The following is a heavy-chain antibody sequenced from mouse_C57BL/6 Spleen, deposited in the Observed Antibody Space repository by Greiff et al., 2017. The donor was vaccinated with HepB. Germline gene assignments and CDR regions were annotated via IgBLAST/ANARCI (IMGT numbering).Heavy chain of an antibody. Sequence: EVKLQESGPGLVKPSQSLSLTCSVTGYSITSGYYWNWIRQFPGNKLEWMGYISYDGSNNYNPSLKNRISITRDTSKNQFFLKLNSVTTEDTATYYCARDITTVVALDYWGQGTSVTVSS. D-gene: IGHD1-1*01. V-gene: IGHV3-6*01. J-gene: IGHJ4*01. CDR1: GYSITSGYY. CDR3: ARDITTVVALDY. CDR2: ISYDGSN.